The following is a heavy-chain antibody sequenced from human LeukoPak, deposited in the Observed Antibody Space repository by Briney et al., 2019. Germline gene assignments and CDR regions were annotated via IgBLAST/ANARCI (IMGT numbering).Heavy chain of an antibody. D-gene: IGHD3-22*01. J-gene: IGHJ3*02. Sequence: PSETLSLTCTVSGGSISSYYWSWIRQPPGKGLEWIGYIYYSGSTNYNPSLKSRVTISVDTSKNQFSLKLSSVTAADTAVYYRASAHYYDSSGYYHGDAFDIWGQGTMVTVSS. CDR3: ASAHYYDSSGYYHGDAFDI. CDR2: IYYSGST. CDR1: GGSISSYY. V-gene: IGHV4-59*01.